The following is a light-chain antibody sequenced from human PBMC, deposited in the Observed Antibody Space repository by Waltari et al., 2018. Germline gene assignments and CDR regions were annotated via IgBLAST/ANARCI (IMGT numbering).Light chain of an antibody. V-gene: IGLV1-47*01. CDR3: ATWDDSLNAWV. CDR2: RSY. Sequence: QSVLTQSPSASGTPGQRVTISCSGSSSNIGATYVSWYQPFPGTAPRLLIYRSYQRPSGVPDRFSGSKSGTSASLAISGLRSEDEADYYCATWDDSLNAWVFGGGTRLTAL. J-gene: IGLJ3*02. CDR1: SSNIGATY.